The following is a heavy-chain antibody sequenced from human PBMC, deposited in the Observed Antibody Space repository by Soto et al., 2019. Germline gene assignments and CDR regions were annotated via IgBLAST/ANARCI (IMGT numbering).Heavy chain of an antibody. J-gene: IGHJ3*02. Sequence: PGESLKISCMTSGYTFTTYWIGWARQMPGKGLEWMGIIYPGDSDTRYSPSFQGQVTISADKSISPAYLQWSSLKASDTAMYYCARRYYYDSSSFHFDAFDIWGQGTMVTVSS. CDR2: IYPGDSDT. D-gene: IGHD3-22*01. CDR1: GYTFTTYW. CDR3: ARRYYYDSSSFHFDAFDI. V-gene: IGHV5-51*01.